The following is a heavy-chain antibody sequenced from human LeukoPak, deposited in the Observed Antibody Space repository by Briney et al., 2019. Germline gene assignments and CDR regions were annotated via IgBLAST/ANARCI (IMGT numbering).Heavy chain of an antibody. CDR1: GYTFTSYG. D-gene: IGHD3-10*01. CDR2: ISAYNGNT. Sequence: ASVKVSCKASGYTFTSYGISWVRQAPGQGLEWMGWISAYNGNTHYAQKFQGRVTMTTDTHTSTAYMELGSLRSDDTAVYYCARVPIPELLWVGEEQGGYYYYYMDVWGKGTTVTISS. V-gene: IGHV1-18*01. CDR3: ARVPIPELLWVGEEQGGYYYYYMDV. J-gene: IGHJ6*03.